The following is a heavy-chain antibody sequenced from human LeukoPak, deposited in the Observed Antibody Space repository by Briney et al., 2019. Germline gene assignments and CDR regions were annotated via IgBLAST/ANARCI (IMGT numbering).Heavy chain of an antibody. Sequence: PSETLSLTCTVSGGSISSSTYYWGWVRQPPGKGLEWIRSIYYSGSTYYNPSLQSRVTISVDTSRNQFSLKLSSVTAADTAVYYCARHYFESSGFYQPPGYWGQGTLVTVSS. CDR2: IYYSGST. CDR1: GGSISSSTYY. V-gene: IGHV4-39*01. D-gene: IGHD3-22*01. J-gene: IGHJ4*02. CDR3: ARHYFESSGFYQPPGY.